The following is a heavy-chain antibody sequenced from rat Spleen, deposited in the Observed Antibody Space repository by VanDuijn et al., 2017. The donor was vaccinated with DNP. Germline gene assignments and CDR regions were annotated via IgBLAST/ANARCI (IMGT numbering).Heavy chain of an antibody. CDR3: ASTGAS. J-gene: IGHJ2*01. Sequence: QVQLMESGPGLVQPSQTLSLTCTVSGFSLTSYHVHWVRQPPGKGLEWMGRIQSGGNTDYSSALKSRLSISRDTSKSQVLLKMNGRLTEDTAMYFCASTGASWGQGIMVTVS. V-gene: IGHV2-27*01. CDR2: IQSGGNT. CDR1: GFSLTSYH. D-gene: IGHD4-1*01.